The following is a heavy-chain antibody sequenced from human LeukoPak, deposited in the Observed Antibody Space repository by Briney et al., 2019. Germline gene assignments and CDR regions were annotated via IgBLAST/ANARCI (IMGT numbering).Heavy chain of an antibody. CDR2: IKPSNGDT. J-gene: IGHJ4*02. Sequence: ASVKVSCKASGYNFSGHYMHWVRQAPGQGLEWMGWIKPSNGDTNYAQNFQGRVTMTRDTSISTAYMELSSLRSDDTAVYYCASPPLSSAMYYAHWGQGTLVNVSS. D-gene: IGHD1-26*01. V-gene: IGHV1-2*02. CDR1: GYNFSGHY. CDR3: ASPPLSSAMYYAH.